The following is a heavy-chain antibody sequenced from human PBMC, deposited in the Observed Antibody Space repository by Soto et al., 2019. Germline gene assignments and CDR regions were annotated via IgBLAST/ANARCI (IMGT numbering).Heavy chain of an antibody. D-gene: IGHD5-18*01. CDR3: AKWDGYGDH. V-gene: IGHV3-23*01. CDR2: ISIGGDKT. Sequence: EVQLLESGGDLVQPGGSLRLSCAASGFSFSSYSFTWVRQAPGKGLEWVAGISIGGDKTWHADSVKGRFTISRDNSKNTVYLQMKSLRVDDTAVYYCAKWDGYGDHWGQGTLDTVSS. CDR1: GFSFSSYS. J-gene: IGHJ5*02.